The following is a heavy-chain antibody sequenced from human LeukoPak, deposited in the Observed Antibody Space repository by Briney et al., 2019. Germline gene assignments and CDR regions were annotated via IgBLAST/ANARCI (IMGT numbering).Heavy chain of an antibody. CDR3: ARDDGGDWNYDY. J-gene: IGHJ4*02. CDR1: GYTFTSYD. D-gene: IGHD1-7*01. V-gene: IGHV1-8*01. Sequence: ASVKVSCKASGYTFTSYDINRVRQATGQGLEWMGWMNPNSGNTGYAQKFQGRVTMTRNTSISTAYMELSSLRSEDTAVYYCARDDGGDWNYDYWGQGTLVTVSS. CDR2: MNPNSGNT.